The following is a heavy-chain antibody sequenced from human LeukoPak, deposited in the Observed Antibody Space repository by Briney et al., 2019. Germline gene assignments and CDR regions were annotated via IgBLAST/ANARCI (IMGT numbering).Heavy chain of an antibody. V-gene: IGHV3-21*01. CDR2: ISSSSSYI. D-gene: IGHD3-10*01. CDR1: GFIFSSYD. CDR3: ARGEYGSGSYHIDY. Sequence: GMSLRLSGAASGFIFSSYDMNWVRQAPGKGLDGVSFISSSSSYIYYADAVKGRFTISRDNDKNSLYLQMNRLRAEDTAVYYCARGEYGSGSYHIDYWGQGTLVTVSS. J-gene: IGHJ4*02.